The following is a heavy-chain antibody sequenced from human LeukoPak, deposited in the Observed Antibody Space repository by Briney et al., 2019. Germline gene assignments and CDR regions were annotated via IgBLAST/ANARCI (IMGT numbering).Heavy chain of an antibody. CDR2: INPNSGGT. J-gene: IGHJ4*02. D-gene: IGHD1-26*01. Sequence: ASVKVSCKASGYTFTGYYMHWVRQAPGQGLEWMGWINPNSGGTNYAQKFQGRVTMTRDTSISTAYMELSRLRSDDTAVYYCARVYSRVGATALHYWGQGALVTVPS. CDR3: ARVYSRVGATALHY. CDR1: GYTFTGYY. V-gene: IGHV1-2*02.